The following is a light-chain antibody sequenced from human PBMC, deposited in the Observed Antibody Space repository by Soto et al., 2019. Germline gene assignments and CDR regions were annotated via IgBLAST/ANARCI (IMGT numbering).Light chain of an antibody. CDR1: SSNIGAYFD. CDR3: KSYDRSVSVYV. CDR2: GNT. Sequence: QSVLAHPPSLSVSPLQRFTISCTWSSSNIGAYFDVHWYQQLPGTAPRLLIYGNTNRHSGVPDRFSGSKSGTSGSLAITGIQAEDEADYYCKSYDRSVSVYVLGNGTXVTVL. V-gene: IGLV1-40*01. J-gene: IGLJ1*01.